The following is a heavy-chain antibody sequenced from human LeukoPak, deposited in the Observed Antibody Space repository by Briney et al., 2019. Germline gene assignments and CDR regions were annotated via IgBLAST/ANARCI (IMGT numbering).Heavy chain of an antibody. CDR3: AREGERWLQLGGSFDY. CDR2: IYYSGST. J-gene: IGHJ4*02. CDR1: GGSISSYY. D-gene: IGHD5-24*01. Sequence: SETLSLTCTVSGGSISSYYWSWIRQSPGKGLEWIGYIYYSGSTNYNPSLKSRVTISVDTSKNQFSLKLSSLTAADTAVYYCAREGERWLQLGGSFDYWGQGTLVTVSS. V-gene: IGHV4-59*01.